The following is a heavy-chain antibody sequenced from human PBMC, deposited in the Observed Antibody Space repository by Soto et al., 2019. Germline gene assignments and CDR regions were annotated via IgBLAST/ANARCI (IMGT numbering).Heavy chain of an antibody. CDR3: ARDVDTAMLGDS. J-gene: IGHJ4*02. D-gene: IGHD5-18*01. CDR2: ISYDGTDK. Sequence: QVQLVESGGGVVQPGRSLRLSCAASGFTFSTYAVHWVRQAPGKGLQWVAVISYDGTDKFYADSVKGRFAISRDNSRSTLYLQMNSLSAEDTAVYYCARDVDTAMLGDSWGQGTLVTVSS. CDR1: GFTFSTYA. V-gene: IGHV3-30*09.